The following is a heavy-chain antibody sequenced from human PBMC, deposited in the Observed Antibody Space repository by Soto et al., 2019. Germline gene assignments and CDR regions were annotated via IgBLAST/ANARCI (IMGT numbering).Heavy chain of an antibody. CDR1: GFTFNTYS. J-gene: IGHJ4*02. CDR2: IWYDGTQK. CDR3: ARAGGTTVTGLWHFDS. V-gene: IGHV3-33*01. Sequence: GGSLRLSCEASGFTFNTYSMHWVRQPPGKGLEWLAAIWYDGTQKYYADSVKGRFIISRDNSKKTLYLEMNSLRAEDAAVYYCARAGGTTVTGLWHFDSWGQGTLVTVSS. D-gene: IGHD4-17*01.